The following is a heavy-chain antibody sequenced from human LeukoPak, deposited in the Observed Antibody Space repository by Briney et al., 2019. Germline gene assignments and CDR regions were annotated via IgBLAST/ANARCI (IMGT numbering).Heavy chain of an antibody. D-gene: IGHD4-17*01. V-gene: IGHV3-33*08. J-gene: IGHJ4*02. CDR3: AREEDGDYANFDY. Sequence: GGSLRLSCAVPGITLSNYGMTWVRQAPGKGLEWVAVIWYDGSDKYYADSVKGRFTISRDNSKNTLYLQMDSLRAEDTALYYCAREEDGDYANFDYWGQGTLVTVSS. CDR2: IWYDGSDK. CDR1: GITLSNYG.